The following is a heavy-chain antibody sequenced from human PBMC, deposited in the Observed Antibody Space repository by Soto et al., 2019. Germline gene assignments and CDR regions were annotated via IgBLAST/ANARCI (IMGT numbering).Heavy chain of an antibody. Sequence: QVQLVQSGAEVKKPGSSVRVSCKASGGPFSNISLSWVRQAPGQGLEWMGRVIPILGIVNFAQKFQGRVTITADKSTSTSYLELNSLRSEDTAIYYSARGIFGVLMDYYYYVDVWGKGTTVTVSS. D-gene: IGHD3-3*02. V-gene: IGHV1-69*02. CDR1: GGPFSNIS. CDR3: ARGIFGVLMDYYYYVDV. CDR2: VIPILGIV. J-gene: IGHJ6*03.